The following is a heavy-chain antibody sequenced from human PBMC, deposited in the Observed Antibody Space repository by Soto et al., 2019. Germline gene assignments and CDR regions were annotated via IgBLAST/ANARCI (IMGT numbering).Heavy chain of an antibody. CDR1: GYPFTRYS. Sequence: ASVKVSCKASGYPFTRYSIRWVRQAPGQGLEWMGWISGYNGDTEYSKNFQGRLTMTIDTSATTASMELRSLRSDDTAVYYCARASLTIFGAPYGMDVWGQGTSVTVSS. D-gene: IGHD3-3*01. J-gene: IGHJ6*02. CDR2: ISGYNGDT. CDR3: ARASLTIFGAPYGMDV. V-gene: IGHV1-18*04.